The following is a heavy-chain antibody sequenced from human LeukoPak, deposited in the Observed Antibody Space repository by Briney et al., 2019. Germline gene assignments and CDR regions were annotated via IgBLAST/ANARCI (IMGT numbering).Heavy chain of an antibody. CDR2: IYYSGST. J-gene: IGHJ1*01. V-gene: IGHV4-59*01. CDR3: ARGDYYYDSSGQSVGFQH. D-gene: IGHD3-22*01. Sequence: SETLSLTCTVSGGSISSYYWSWIRQPPGKGLEWIGYIYYSGSTNYNPSLKSRVTISVDTSKNQFSLKLSSVTAADTAVYYCARGDYYYDSSGQSVGFQHWGQGTLVTVSS. CDR1: GGSISSYY.